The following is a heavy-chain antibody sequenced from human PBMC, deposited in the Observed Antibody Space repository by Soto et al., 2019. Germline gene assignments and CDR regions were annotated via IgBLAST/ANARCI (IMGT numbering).Heavy chain of an antibody. J-gene: IGHJ6*02. D-gene: IGHD6-13*01. Sequence: GESLKISCNGSGYSFTSYWIGWVRQMPGKGLEWMGIIYPGDSDTRYSPSFQGQVTISADKSISTAYLQWSSLKASDTAMYYCARYSSSLFYYYYGMDVWGQGTTVTVSS. CDR2: IYPGDSDT. CDR3: ARYSSSLFYYYYGMDV. CDR1: GYSFTSYW. V-gene: IGHV5-51*01.